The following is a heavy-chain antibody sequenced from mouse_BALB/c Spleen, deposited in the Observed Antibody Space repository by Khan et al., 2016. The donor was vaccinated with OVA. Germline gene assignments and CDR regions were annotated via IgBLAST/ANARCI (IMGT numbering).Heavy chain of an antibody. V-gene: IGHV1S81*02. CDR2: INPGNGGT. CDR1: GYTLTRYY. CDR3: TRNYGYDYFDY. D-gene: IGHD1-2*01. Sequence: QVQLQQPGAELVKPGASVKLSCKASGYTLTRYYMYWVKQRPGQGLEWIGGINPGNGGTNLNEKFKNKATLTVDKSSTTVYMQLSSLTSEDSAVXYCTRNYGYDYFDYWGQGTTLTVSS. J-gene: IGHJ2*01.